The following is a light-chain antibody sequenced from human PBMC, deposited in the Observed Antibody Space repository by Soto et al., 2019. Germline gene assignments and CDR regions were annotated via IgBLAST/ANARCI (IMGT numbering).Light chain of an antibody. CDR3: QQYNSHSPWT. CDR1: QSVSTL. V-gene: IGKV1-5*03. CDR2: MAS. J-gene: IGKJ1*01. Sequence: DIQMTQSPSTLSASVGDRVTITCRASQSVSTLLAWYQQKPGKAPQVLISMASTLESGVPSRFSGSGSGTEFTLTISSLQPDDFATYYCQQYNSHSPWTFGQGTKVDIK.